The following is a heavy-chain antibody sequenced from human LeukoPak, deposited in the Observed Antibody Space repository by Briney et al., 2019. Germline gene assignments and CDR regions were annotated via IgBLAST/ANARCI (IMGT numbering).Heavy chain of an antibody. CDR3: GRHQTMYYGMDV. J-gene: IGHJ6*02. CDR2: IFYSGST. Sequence: SETLSLTCTVSGGAISSSSYYWGWIRQPPGKGLEWIGSIFYSGSTYYNPSLKSRVTISVDTSKNQLSLKLSSVTAADTAVYYCGRHQTMYYGMDVWGQGTTVTVSS. D-gene: IGHD4/OR15-4a*01. V-gene: IGHV4-39*01. CDR1: GGAISSSSYY.